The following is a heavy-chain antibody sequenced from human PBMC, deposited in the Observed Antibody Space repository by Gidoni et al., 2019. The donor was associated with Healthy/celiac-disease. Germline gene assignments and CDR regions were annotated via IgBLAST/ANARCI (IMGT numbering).Heavy chain of an antibody. CDR2: ISSSSSYI. V-gene: IGHV3-21*01. J-gene: IGHJ3*02. Sequence: EVQLVESGGGLVKPGGSLRLSCAASGFTFSSYSMNWVRQAPGKGLEWVASISSSSSYIYYADSVKCRFTISRDNAKDSLYLQMNSLRAEDTAVYYCARLLRYFDWLLVGAFDIWGQGTMVTVSS. D-gene: IGHD3-9*01. CDR1: GFTFSSYS. CDR3: ARLLRYFDWLLVGAFDI.